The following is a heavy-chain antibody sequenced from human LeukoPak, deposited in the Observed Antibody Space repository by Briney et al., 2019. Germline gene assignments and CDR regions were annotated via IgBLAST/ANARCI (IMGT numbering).Heavy chain of an antibody. CDR3: ARGGSVDTASDGDY. D-gene: IGHD5-18*01. V-gene: IGHV3-7*01. CDR2: IKQDGSEK. Sequence: GGSLRRSCAASGFTFSNYWMSWVRQAPGKGLEWVANIKQDGSEKYYVDSVKGRFTISRDNAKNSLYLQMNSLRAEDTAVYYCARGGSVDTASDGDYWGQGTLVTVSS. CDR1: GFTFSNYW. J-gene: IGHJ4*02.